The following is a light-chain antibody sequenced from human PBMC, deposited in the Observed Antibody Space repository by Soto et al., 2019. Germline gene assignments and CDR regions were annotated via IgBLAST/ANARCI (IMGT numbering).Light chain of an antibody. CDR2: GAS. CDR1: QSVGSN. CDR3: QQYNNWPPT. J-gene: IGKJ1*01. V-gene: IGKV3-15*01. Sequence: IVVTQSPATLSVSPGERAALSCRASQSVGSNLAWYQQKPGQAPRLLIYGASTRATGFPARFSGSGSGTEFTLTISSLQSEDFAVYYCQQYNNWPPTFGQGTKVEIK.